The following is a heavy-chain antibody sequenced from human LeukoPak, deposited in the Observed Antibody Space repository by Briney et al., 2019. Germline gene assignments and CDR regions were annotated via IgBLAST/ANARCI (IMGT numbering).Heavy chain of an antibody. CDR1: GGSFTDYF. J-gene: IGHJ6*02. CDR3: ARGRIAKIVVVHRLSYGMDV. V-gene: IGHV4-34*01. CDR2: INDYTGDS. Sequence: PSETLSLTCTVFGGSFTDYFWTWIRHSPGKGLEWIGEINDYTGDSKYNPSLHSRVSISLEKSKNQLSLELRCVTAADTAVYYCARGRIAKIVVVHRLSYGMDVWGQGTTVTVSS. D-gene: IGHD3-22*01.